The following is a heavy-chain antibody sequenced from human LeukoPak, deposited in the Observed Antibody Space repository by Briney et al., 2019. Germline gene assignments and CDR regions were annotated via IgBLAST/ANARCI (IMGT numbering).Heavy chain of an antibody. D-gene: IGHD3-10*01. J-gene: IGHJ3*02. V-gene: IGHV4-59*12. CDR3: AREGAYYYGSVSSSDAFDI. CDR2: IYYSGST. CDR1: GGSISSYY. Sequence: PSETLSLTCTVSGGSISSYYWSWIRQPPGKGLEWIGYIYYSGSTNYNPSLKSRVTISVDTSKNQFSLKLSSVTAADTAVYYCAREGAYYYGSVSSSDAFDIWGQGTMVTVSS.